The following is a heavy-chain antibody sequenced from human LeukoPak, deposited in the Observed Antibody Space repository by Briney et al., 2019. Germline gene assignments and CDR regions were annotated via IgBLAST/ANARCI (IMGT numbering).Heavy chain of an antibody. CDR2: IYYSGST. Sequence: SETLSLTCTVSGGSISSGDYYWGWIRQPPGKGLEWIGSIYYSGSTYYNPSLTSRVTISVDTSKNQFSLKLSSVTAADTAVYYCARVDDYIKMDVWGKGTTVTVSS. V-gene: IGHV4-39*07. D-gene: IGHD4-11*01. J-gene: IGHJ6*04. CDR3: ARVDDYIKMDV. CDR1: GGSISSGDYY.